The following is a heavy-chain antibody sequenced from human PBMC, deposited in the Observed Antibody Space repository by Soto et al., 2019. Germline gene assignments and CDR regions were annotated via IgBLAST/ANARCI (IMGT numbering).Heavy chain of an antibody. CDR2: ISAYNGNT. D-gene: IGHD1-26*01. V-gene: IGHV1-18*01. J-gene: IGHJ4*02. Sequence: QVQLVQSGTEVKKPGASVKVSCKASGYTFTSYGISWVRQAPGQGLEWMGWISAYNGNTYYAQTLQCRVTMTTDTSTTTAYMELRSLISDDTAVYSCATYGATTAFDYWGQGTLVTVSS. CDR3: ATYGATTAFDY. CDR1: GYTFTSYG.